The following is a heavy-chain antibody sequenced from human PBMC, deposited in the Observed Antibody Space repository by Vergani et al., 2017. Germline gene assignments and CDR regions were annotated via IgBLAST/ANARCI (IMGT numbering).Heavy chain of an antibody. Sequence: VQLVESGGGLVKPGGSLRLSCAASGFTFSSYTMTWVRQAPGKGLQWVSSISSSSANIHYADAVKGRFTVSRVSGSNSIYLQMKSLRAEDTAVYYCARGQAGYQVLYRAYFDPWGQGTLVTVSS. CDR3: ARGQAGYQVLYRAYFDP. J-gene: IGHJ5*02. V-gene: IGHV3-21*02. D-gene: IGHD2-2*02. CDR2: ISSSSANI. CDR1: GFTFSSYT.